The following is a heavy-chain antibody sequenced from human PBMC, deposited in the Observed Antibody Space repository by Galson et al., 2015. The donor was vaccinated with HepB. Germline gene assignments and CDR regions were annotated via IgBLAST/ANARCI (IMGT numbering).Heavy chain of an antibody. CDR3: AREDPYYYYGMDV. CDR2: ISAYNGNT. Sequence: SVKVSCKASGYTFTSYGITWLRQAPGQGLEWMGWISAYNGNTNYAQKLQGRVTMTTDTSTSTAYMELRSLRSDDTAVYYCAREDPYYYYGMDVWGQGTTVTVSS. J-gene: IGHJ6*02. V-gene: IGHV1-18*04. CDR1: GYTFTSYG.